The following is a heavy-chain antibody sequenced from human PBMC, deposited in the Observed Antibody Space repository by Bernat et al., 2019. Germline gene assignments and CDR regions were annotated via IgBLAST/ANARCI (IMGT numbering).Heavy chain of an antibody. V-gene: IGHV4-39*01. CDR1: GGSISSSSYY. D-gene: IGHD6-19*01. CDR2: IYYSGST. J-gene: IGHJ4*02. Sequence: QLQLQESGPGLVKPSETLSLTCTVSGGSISSSSYYWGWIRQPPGKGLEWIGSIYYSGSTYYNPSLKSRVTISVDTSKNQFSLKLSSATAADTAVYYCASGGGWYEEAVDYWGQGTLVTVSS. CDR3: ASGGGWYEEAVDY.